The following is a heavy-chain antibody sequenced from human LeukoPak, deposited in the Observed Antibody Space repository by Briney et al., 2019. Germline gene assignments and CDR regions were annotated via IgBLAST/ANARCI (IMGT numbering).Heavy chain of an antibody. V-gene: IGHV3-23*01. D-gene: IGHD5-18*01. CDR2: ISDGGGST. CDR3: ADRNGYTYAY. CDR1: GFTFSNYA. Sequence: GGSLRLSCEASGFTFSNYAMSWVRQAPGKGREWVSVISDGGGSTYYADSVKGRFTISRDDSKNTLYLQMNSLRAEDTAVYYCADRNGYTYAYWGQGTLVTVSS. J-gene: IGHJ4*02.